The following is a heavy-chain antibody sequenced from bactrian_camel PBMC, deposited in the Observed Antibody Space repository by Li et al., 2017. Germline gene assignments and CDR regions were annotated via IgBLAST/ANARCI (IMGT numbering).Heavy chain of an antibody. CDR3: AVLGGIISELRY. V-gene: IGHV3S28*01. J-gene: IGHJ4*01. CDR1: GFTFSSYY. CDR2: IYTGGGST. Sequence: QLVESGGGLVQPGGSLTHSCAASGFTFSSYYMSWVRQAPGKGLEWVSVIYTGGGSTSYADSVKGRFTISRDNAKNTLYLQMSSLKTEDTAVYYCAVLGGIISELRYWGQGTQVTVS.